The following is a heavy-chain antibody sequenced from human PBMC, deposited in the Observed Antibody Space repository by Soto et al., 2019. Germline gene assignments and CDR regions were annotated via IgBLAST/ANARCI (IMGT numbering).Heavy chain of an antibody. Sequence: QVQLVESGGGVVQPGRSLRLSCAASGFTFSSYGMHWVRQAPGKGLEWVAVIWYDGSNKYYADSVKGRFTISRDNSKNTLYRQMNSLRDEDTAVYYCARWKNIQLRYPYYWGQGSLVTVAS. CDR2: IWYDGSNK. J-gene: IGHJ4*02. D-gene: IGHD5-18*01. CDR1: GFTFSSYG. CDR3: ARWKNIQLRYPYY. V-gene: IGHV3-33*01.